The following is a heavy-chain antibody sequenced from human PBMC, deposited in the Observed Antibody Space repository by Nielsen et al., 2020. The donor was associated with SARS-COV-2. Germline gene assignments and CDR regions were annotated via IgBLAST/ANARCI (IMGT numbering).Heavy chain of an antibody. J-gene: IGHJ4*02. Sequence: SETLSLTCTVSGGSISSYYWSWIRQPPGKGLEWIGYIYYSGSTNYNPSLKSRVTISVDTSKNQFSLKLSSVTAADTAVYYCARASITFGGVIVPFDYWGQGTLVTVSS. CDR1: GGSISSYY. V-gene: IGHV4-59*12. CDR3: ARASITFGGVIVPFDY. D-gene: IGHD3-16*02. CDR2: IYYSGST.